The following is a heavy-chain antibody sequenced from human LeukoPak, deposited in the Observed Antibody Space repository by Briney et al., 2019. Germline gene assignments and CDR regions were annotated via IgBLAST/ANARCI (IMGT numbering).Heavy chain of an antibody. J-gene: IGHJ4*02. CDR3: ASTYYYDSSGYYESGRGY. CDR2: INPNSGGT. D-gene: IGHD3-22*01. V-gene: IGHV1-2*06. CDR1: GYTFTGYY. Sequence: ASVKVSCKASGYTFTGYYMHWVRQAPGQGLEWMGRINPNSGGTNYAQKFQGRVTMTRDTSISTAYMELSRLRSDDTAVYYCASTYYYDSSGYYESGRGYWGQGTLVTVSS.